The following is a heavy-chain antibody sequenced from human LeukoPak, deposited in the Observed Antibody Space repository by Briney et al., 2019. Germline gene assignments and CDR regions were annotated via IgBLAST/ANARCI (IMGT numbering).Heavy chain of an antibody. V-gene: IGHV4-39*07. J-gene: IGHJ4*02. CDR2: IYYSGST. CDR1: GGSISSSSYY. D-gene: IGHD6-19*01. Sequence: SETLSLTCTVSGGSISSSSYYWGWIRQPPGKGLEWIGSIYYSGSTYYNPSLKSRATISVDTSKNQFSLKLGSVTAADTAVYYCARDSKQWLAVDYWGQGTLVTVSS. CDR3: ARDSKQWLAVDY.